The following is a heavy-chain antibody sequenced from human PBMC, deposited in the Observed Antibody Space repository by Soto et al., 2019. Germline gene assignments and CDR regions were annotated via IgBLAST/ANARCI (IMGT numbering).Heavy chain of an antibody. CDR2: IDPSDSYT. CDR3: ARHSRYYDDNPCPKSNTRGPIDY. Sequence: PGESLKISCKGSGYSFTSYWISWVRQMPGKGLEWMGRIDPSDSYTNYSPSFQGHDNISADKSISTAYLQWRSLKASDTAMYYCARHSRYYDDNPCPKSNTRGPIDYWGQGTLVTVSS. CDR1: GYSFTSYW. J-gene: IGHJ4*02. D-gene: IGHD3-22*01. V-gene: IGHV5-10-1*01.